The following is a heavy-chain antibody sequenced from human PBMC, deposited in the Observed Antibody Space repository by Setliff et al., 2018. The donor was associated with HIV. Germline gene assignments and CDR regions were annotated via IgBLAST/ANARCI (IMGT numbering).Heavy chain of an antibody. J-gene: IGHJ4*02. CDR3: ARDQKGYGYGYFDS. CDR2: MHTSGNT. D-gene: IGHD5-18*01. CDR1: GDSISGYY. V-gene: IGHV4-4*07. Sequence: SEPLSLTCTSSGDSISGYYWSWIRQPAGKGLEWIGRMHTSGNTNYNPSLKSRVTMSVDTSKNQFSLRLSSVTAADTAVYYCARDQKGYGYGYFDSWGQGTRVTAPQ.